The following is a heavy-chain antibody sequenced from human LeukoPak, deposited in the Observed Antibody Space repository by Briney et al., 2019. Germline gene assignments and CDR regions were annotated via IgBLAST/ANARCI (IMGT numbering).Heavy chain of an antibody. CDR3: ARDAPYSYGRVDFDC. V-gene: IGHV4-59*01. CDR2: MYYSGNT. Sequence: SETLSLTCTVSGGSISSYYWSWIRQPPGKGLEWIGYMYYSGNTNYDPSLKSRVTISVDTSKNQFSLKLSSVTAADTAVYYCARDAPYSYGRVDFDCWGQGSLVTVSS. D-gene: IGHD5-18*01. CDR1: GGSISSYY. J-gene: IGHJ4*02.